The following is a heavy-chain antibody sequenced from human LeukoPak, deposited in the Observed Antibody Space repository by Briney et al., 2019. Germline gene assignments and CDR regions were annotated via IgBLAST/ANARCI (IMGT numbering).Heavy chain of an antibody. CDR3: PDLGVNLLAY. V-gene: IGHV3-15*01. D-gene: IGHD1-1*01. CDR2: IKSKNSGGTT. J-gene: IGHJ4*02. Sequence: GESLRLSCVASGFTFSNAGMNWVRQAPGNELQCDCRIKSKNSGGTTDYAAPVQGRFTISRDDSKNTLYLQMNSLNPEHTAVYYCPDLGVNLLAYWGQGPLVTVPS. CDR1: GFTFSNAG.